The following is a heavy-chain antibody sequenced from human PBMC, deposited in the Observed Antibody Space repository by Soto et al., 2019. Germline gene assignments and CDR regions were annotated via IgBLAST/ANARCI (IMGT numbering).Heavy chain of an antibody. CDR3: ARLKNQGWHGGYYYYGMDV. V-gene: IGHV1-2*02. CDR2: INPNSGGT. J-gene: IGHJ6*02. Sequence: PRASVKVSCKASGYTFTGYYMHWVRQAPGQGLEWMGWINPNSGGTNYAQKFQGRVTMTRDTSISTAYMELSRLRSDDTAVYYCARLKNQGWHGGYYYYGMDVWGQGTTVTVSS. D-gene: IGHD3-16*01. CDR1: GYTFTGYY.